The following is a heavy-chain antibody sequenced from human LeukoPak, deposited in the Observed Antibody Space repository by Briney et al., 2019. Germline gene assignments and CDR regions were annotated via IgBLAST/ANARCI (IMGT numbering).Heavy chain of an antibody. J-gene: IGHJ6*02. CDR2: ISYSGNT. CDR1: GESINNNAYY. CDR3: ARRLSYYFGMDV. V-gene: IGHV4-39*01. Sequence: SETPSLTCTVSGESINNNAYYWGWIRLPPGKGLEWIGSISYSGNTYYNPSLKSRVTISIDTSKKQFSLKLRSVTAADTAVYYCARRLSYYFGMDVWGQGTTVIVSS.